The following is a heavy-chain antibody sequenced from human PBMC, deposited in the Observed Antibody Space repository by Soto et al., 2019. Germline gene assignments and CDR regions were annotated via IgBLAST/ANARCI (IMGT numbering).Heavy chain of an antibody. CDR2: MNPNSGNT. J-gene: IGHJ4*02. CDR3: AGPWNKQ. Sequence: QVQLVQSGAEVKKPGASVKVSCKASGYTFTSYDINGVRQATGQGREWMGWMNPNSGNTGYAQKFQRRVTMTRDTSISTAYMELSSLRDEYAAVYYCAGPWNKQWGQGTPVTVSS. D-gene: IGHD1-1*01. V-gene: IGHV1-8*01. CDR1: GYTFTSYD.